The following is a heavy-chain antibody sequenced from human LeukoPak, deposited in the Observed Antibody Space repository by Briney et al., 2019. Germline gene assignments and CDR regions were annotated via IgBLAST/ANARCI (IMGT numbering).Heavy chain of an antibody. V-gene: IGHV1-2*02. J-gene: IGHJ6*03. D-gene: IGHD2-15*01. CDR3: AREAVVPYYYYMDV. CDR2: INPNSGGT. Sequence: ASVKVSCKASGYTFTGYYMHWVRQAPGQGLEWMGWINPNSGGTNYAQKFQGRVTMTRDTSISTAYMELSSLRSEDTAVYYCAREAVVPYYYYMDVWGKGTTVTVSS. CDR1: GYTFTGYY.